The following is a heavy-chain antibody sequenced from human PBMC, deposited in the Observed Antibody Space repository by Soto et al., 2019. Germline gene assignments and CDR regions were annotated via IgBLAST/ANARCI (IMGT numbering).Heavy chain of an antibody. V-gene: IGHV1-69*01. CDR1: GGTFSSYA. J-gene: IGHJ6*02. CDR3: ARDTKITIFGVVIINDYYYYGMDV. Sequence: QVPLVQSGAEVKKPGSSVKVSCKASGGTFSSYAISWVRQAPGQGLEWMGGIIPIFGTANYAQKFQGRVTITADESTSTAYMELSSLRSEDTAVYYCARDTKITIFGVVIINDYYYYGMDVWGQGTTVTVSS. CDR2: IIPIFGTA. D-gene: IGHD3-3*01.